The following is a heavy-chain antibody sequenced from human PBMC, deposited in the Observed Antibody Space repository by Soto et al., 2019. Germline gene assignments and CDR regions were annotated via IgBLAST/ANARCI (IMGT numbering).Heavy chain of an antibody. CDR1: GGSISSGGYY. CDR2: IYYSGST. V-gene: IGHV4-31*03. J-gene: IGHJ5*02. CDR3: ARERDSSGYYSNWFDP. D-gene: IGHD3-22*01. Sequence: KTSETLSLTCTVSGGSISSGGYYWSWIRQHPGKGLEWIGYIYYSGSTYYNPSLKSRVTISVDTSKNQFSLKLSSVTAADTAVYYCARERDSSGYYSNWFDPWGQGTLVTVSS.